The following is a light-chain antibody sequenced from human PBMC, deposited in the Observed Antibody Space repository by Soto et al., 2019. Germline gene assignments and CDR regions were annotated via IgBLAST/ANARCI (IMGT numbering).Light chain of an antibody. V-gene: IGKV3-20*01. CDR1: QSVRSNS. J-gene: IGKJ4*01. CDR2: GAS. CDR3: QQYGRSPPT. Sequence: EIVLTQSPGTLSLSPGERATLSCRASQSVRSNSLAWYQQKPGQAPRLLIYGASTRATGIPDRFSGSGSGKDFTLTSTILEPEYFAVLYRQQYGRSPPTFGGGTKMEIK.